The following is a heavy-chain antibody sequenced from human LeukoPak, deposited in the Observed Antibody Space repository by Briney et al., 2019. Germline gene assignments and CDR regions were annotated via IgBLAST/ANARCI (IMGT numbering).Heavy chain of an antibody. J-gene: IGHJ3*02. V-gene: IGHV3-64*01. Sequence: AGGSLRLSCAASGFTFSSYAMHWVRQAPGKGLEYVSAISSNGGSTYYANSVKGRFTISRDNSKNTLYLQMGSLRAEDTAVYYCARHQWVPAFDIWGQGTMVTVSS. D-gene: IGHD1-26*01. CDR3: ARHQWVPAFDI. CDR1: GFTFSSYA. CDR2: ISSNGGST.